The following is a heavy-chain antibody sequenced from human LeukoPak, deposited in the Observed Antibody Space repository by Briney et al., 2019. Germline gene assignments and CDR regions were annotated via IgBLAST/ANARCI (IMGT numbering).Heavy chain of an antibody. Sequence: ASVKVSCKASGYTFTSYDINWVRQAPGQGLEWMGWMNPNSGNTGYAQKFQGRVTMTRNTSISTAYMELSSLRSEDTAVYYCARTYDYWGYYYYGMDVWGQGTTVTVSS. CDR1: GYTFTSYD. J-gene: IGHJ6*02. CDR2: MNPNSGNT. D-gene: IGHD4-11*01. V-gene: IGHV1-8*01. CDR3: ARTYDYWGYYYYGMDV.